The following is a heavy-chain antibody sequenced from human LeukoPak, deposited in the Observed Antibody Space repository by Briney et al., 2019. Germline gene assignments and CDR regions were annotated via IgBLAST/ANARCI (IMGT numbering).Heavy chain of an antibody. J-gene: IGHJ4*02. Sequence: SQTLSLTCAISGDSVSSSSAARNWIRQSPSRGLEWLGRTYFRSKWYNGYAVSVKSRITINPETSKNQFSLQLNSVTPEDTAVYYCAFRPLGDCSSSTCYAFDYWGRGTLVTVSS. CDR2: TYFRSKWYN. CDR3: AFRPLGDCSSSTCYAFDY. CDR1: GDSVSSSSAA. V-gene: IGHV6-1*01. D-gene: IGHD2-2*01.